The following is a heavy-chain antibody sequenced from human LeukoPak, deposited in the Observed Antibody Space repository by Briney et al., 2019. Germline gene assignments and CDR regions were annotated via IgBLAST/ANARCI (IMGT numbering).Heavy chain of an antibody. J-gene: IGHJ3*01. D-gene: IGHD2-21*02. V-gene: IGHV3-23*01. CDR2: ISGSGATT. CDR3: ARAYCGGDCYAFDL. CDR1: GFTFSNYA. Sequence: GGSLRLSCAASGFTFSNYAMTWVRQAPGMGLDWVAGISGSGATTNYADSVKGRSTISRDNSKNTLYLQLNSLRADATAVYYCARAYCGGDCYAFDLWGQGTMVTVSS.